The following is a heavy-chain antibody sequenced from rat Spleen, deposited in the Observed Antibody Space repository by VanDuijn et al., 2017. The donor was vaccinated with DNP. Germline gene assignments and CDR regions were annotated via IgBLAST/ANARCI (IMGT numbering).Heavy chain of an antibody. J-gene: IGHJ4*01. Sequence: QVQLKESGPGLVQPSQTLSLTCTVSGFSLSSYTVSWVRQPPGKGLEWIAAISNGGNTYYNSALKSRLSVSRDTSKSQVFLKMNSLETEDTAMYFCARNYGLMDAWGRGTSVTVSS. D-gene: IGHD1-11*01. CDR1: GFSLSSYT. CDR2: ISNGGNT. V-gene: IGHV2-6*01. CDR3: ARNYGLMDA.